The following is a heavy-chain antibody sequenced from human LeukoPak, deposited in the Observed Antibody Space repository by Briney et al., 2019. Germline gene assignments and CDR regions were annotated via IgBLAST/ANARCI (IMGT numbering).Heavy chain of an antibody. J-gene: IGHJ4*02. CDR1: GFTFSSCA. V-gene: IGHV3-23*01. Sequence: GGSLRLSCAASGFTFSSCAMSWVRQAPGKGLEWVSTISESGGSTYYVDSVKGRFTISRDNSKNTLYLQMNSLRAEDTAVYYCARSTPLIAFDYWGQGTPVTVSS. CDR3: ARSTPLIAFDY. D-gene: IGHD6-13*01. CDR2: ISESGGST.